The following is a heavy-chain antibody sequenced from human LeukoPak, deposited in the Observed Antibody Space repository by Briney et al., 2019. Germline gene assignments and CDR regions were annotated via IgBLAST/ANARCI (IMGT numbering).Heavy chain of an antibody. CDR2: IYPGDSDT. CDR1: GYSFTSYW. Sequence: GESLKISCKGSGYSFTSYWIGWVRQMPGKGLEWMGIIYPGDSDTRYSPSFQGQVTISADKSISTAYLQWSSLKASDTAMYYCARHCGICGYKRSYYYYMDVWGKGPRSPSP. CDR3: ARHCGICGYKRSYYYYMDV. V-gene: IGHV5-51*01. D-gene: IGHD5-18*01. J-gene: IGHJ6*03.